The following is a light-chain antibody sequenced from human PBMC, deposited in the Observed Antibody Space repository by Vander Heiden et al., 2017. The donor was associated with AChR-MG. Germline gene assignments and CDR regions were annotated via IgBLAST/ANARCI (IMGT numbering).Light chain of an antibody. CDR3: QQSYSTLLT. CDR2: AAS. CDR1: QSISSY. V-gene: IGKV1-39*01. Sequence: IQMTQSPPSLSASVGDRVTLTCLARQSISSYLAWYQQKPGKAPKLLIYAASSLQSGVPSRFSGSGSGTDFTLTISSLQPEDFATYYCQQSYSTLLTFGGGTKVEIK. J-gene: IGKJ4*01.